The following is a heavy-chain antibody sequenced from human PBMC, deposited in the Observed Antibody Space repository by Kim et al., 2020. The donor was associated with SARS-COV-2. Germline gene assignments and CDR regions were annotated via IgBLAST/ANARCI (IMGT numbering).Heavy chain of an antibody. Sequence: GGSLRLSCAASGLPFRNYGFHWVRQAPGEGLEWVSLISADGSIKLYADSVRGRFTISRDNSKNTLYLQMNSLRAEDTAVYYCAGGQDYSHYIPYFDYWGQGTLVTVSS. J-gene: IGHJ4*02. D-gene: IGHD4-4*01. CDR2: ISADGSIK. CDR3: AGGQDYSHYIPYFDY. V-gene: IGHV3-30*03. CDR1: GLPFRNYG.